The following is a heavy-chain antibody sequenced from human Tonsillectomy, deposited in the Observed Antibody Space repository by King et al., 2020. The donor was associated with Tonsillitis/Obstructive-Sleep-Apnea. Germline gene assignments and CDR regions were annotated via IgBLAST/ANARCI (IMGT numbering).Heavy chain of an antibody. CDR3: ATLIVVVPAAIRHFDY. CDR1: GYTLTELS. V-gene: IGHV1-24*01. D-gene: IGHD2-2*02. CDR2: FDPEDGET. Sequence: QLVQSGAEVKKPGASVKVSCKVSGYTLTELSMHWVRQAPGKGLEWIGGFDPEDGETIYAQKFQGRVTMTEDTSTDTAYMELSSLRSEDTAVYYCATLIVVVPAAIRHFDYWGQGTLVTVSS. J-gene: IGHJ4*02.